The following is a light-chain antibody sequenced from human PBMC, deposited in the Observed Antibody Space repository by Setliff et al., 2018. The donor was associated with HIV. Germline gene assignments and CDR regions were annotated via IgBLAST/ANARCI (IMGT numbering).Light chain of an antibody. CDR1: SSNVGSYNL. V-gene: IGLV2-14*02. Sequence: QSALAQPASVSGSPGQSITISCTGNSSNVGSYNLVSWYQQHPGKAPKLIIYEVTKRPSGVSNRISGSKSGNTASLTISGLQAEDEAAYYCSSYTSTSASVIFGGGT. J-gene: IGLJ2*01. CDR2: EVT. CDR3: SSYTSTSASVI.